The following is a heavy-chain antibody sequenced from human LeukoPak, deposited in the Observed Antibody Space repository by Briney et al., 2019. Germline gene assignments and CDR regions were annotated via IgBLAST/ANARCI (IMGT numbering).Heavy chain of an antibody. V-gene: IGHV3-21*01. Sequence: GGSLRLSCAASGFTFSNNAMHWVRQAPGKGLEWVSSISGGGGETYYADSVKGRFTISRDNAKNSLYLQMNSLRAEDTAVYYCARDSGNYLDAFDTWGQGTMVTVSS. J-gene: IGHJ3*02. CDR1: GFTFSNNA. D-gene: IGHD1-7*01. CDR3: ARDSGNYLDAFDT. CDR2: ISGGGGET.